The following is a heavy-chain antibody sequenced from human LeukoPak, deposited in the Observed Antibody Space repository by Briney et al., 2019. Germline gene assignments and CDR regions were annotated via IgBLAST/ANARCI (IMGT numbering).Heavy chain of an antibody. J-gene: IGHJ6*02. CDR2: IYSGGST. CDR1: GFTVSSNY. V-gene: IGHV3-53*01. CDR3: ARESLYYDSSGYTLNYYYGMDV. Sequence: PGGSLRLSCAAAGFTVSSNYMSWVRQAPGKGLEWVSVIYSGGSTYYADSVKGRFTISRDNSKNTLYLQMNSLRAEDTAVYYCARESLYYDSSGYTLNYYYGMDVWGQGTTVTVSS. D-gene: IGHD3-22*01.